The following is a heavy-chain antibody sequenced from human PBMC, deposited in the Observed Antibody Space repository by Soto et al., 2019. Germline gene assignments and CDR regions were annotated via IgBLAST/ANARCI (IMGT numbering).Heavy chain of an antibody. CDR3: ARERSLAVAAPGY. CDR1: GFTFSSYA. D-gene: IGHD6-19*01. J-gene: IGHJ4*02. Sequence: GGSLRLSCAASGFTFSSYAMHWVRQAPGKGLEWVAVISYDGSNKYYADSVKGRFTISRDNSKNTLFLQMNSLRADDTAVYFCARERSLAVAAPGYWGQGTLVTVSS. V-gene: IGHV3-30-3*01. CDR2: ISYDGSNK.